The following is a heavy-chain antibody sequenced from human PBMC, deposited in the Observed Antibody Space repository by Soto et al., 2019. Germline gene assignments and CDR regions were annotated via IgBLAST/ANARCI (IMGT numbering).Heavy chain of an antibody. Sequence: QVQLQESGPGLVKPSQTLSLTCTVSGGSISSGGYYWSWIRQHPGKGLEWIGYIYYSGSTYYNPSLKSRVTISVDTSKNQFSLKLSAVTAADTAVYYCARASAGFGELFSEPFDYWGQGTLVTVSS. D-gene: IGHD3-10*01. CDR3: ARASAGFGELFSEPFDY. CDR1: GGSISSGGYY. CDR2: IYYSGST. V-gene: IGHV4-31*03. J-gene: IGHJ4*02.